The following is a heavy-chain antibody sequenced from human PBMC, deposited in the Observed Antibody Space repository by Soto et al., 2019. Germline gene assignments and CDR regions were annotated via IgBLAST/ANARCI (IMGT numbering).Heavy chain of an antibody. CDR2: IYYSGST. J-gene: IGHJ6*02. Sequence: SETLSLTCTVSGGSISSYYWSWIRQPPGKGLEWIGYIYYSGSTNYNPSLKSRVTISVDTSRNQVSLKLSSVTAADSAVYFCARARYQLLHPYYYGMDVWGQGTTVTVSS. CDR1: GGSISSYY. D-gene: IGHD2-2*01. CDR3: ARARYQLLHPYYYGMDV. V-gene: IGHV4-59*13.